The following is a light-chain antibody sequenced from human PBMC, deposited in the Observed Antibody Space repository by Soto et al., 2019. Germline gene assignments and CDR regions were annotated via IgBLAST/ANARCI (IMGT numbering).Light chain of an antibody. Sequence: DTQMAQSPSSLSASVGDRVTITCRASQSISSYLNWYQQKPGKAPKLLIYAASSLQSGVPSRFNGSGSGTDFTLTISSLQPEDFAIYYCQQSYTTPYTFGQGTKLEIK. CDR3: QQSYTTPYT. CDR2: AAS. V-gene: IGKV1-39*01. CDR1: QSISSY. J-gene: IGKJ2*01.